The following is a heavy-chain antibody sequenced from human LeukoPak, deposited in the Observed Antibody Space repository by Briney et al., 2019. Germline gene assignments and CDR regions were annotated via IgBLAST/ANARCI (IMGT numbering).Heavy chain of an antibody. CDR1: GFTFSSYW. CDR2: INHNGNVN. Sequence: GGSLRLSCAASGFTFSSYWMNWARQAPGKGLEWVASINHNGNVNYYVDSVKGRFTISRDNAKNSLYLQMSSLRTEDTAVYYCARDPFWSGYFDYWGQGTLVTVSS. V-gene: IGHV3-7*01. J-gene: IGHJ4*02. D-gene: IGHD3-3*01. CDR3: ARDPFWSGYFDY.